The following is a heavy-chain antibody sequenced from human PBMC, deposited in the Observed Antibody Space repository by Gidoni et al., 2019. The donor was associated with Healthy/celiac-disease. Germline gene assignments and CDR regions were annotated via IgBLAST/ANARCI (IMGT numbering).Heavy chain of an antibody. V-gene: IGHV1-69*01. CDR1: GGTFSSYA. CDR3: ARVPFYSSSWYYFDY. D-gene: IGHD6-13*01. Sequence: QVQLGQSGAEVKKPGSSVKGACKASGGTFSSYAISWVRQAPGQGLEWMGGIIPIFGTANYAQKFQGRVTITADESTSTAYMELSSLRSEDTAVYYCARVPFYSSSWYYFDYWGQGTLVTVSS. J-gene: IGHJ4*02. CDR2: IIPIFGTA.